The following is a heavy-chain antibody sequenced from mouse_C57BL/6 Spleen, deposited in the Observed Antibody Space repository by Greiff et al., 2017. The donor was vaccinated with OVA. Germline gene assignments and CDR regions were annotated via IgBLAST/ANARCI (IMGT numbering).Heavy chain of an antibody. CDR1: GFSLSTSGMG. D-gene: IGHD1-1*01. J-gene: IGHJ2*01. Sequence: QVTLKESGPGILQSSQTLSLTCSFSGFSLSTSGMGVSWIRQPSGKGLEWLAHIYWDDDKRYNPSLKSRLTISKDTSRNQVFLKITSVDTADTATYYWARMYYYGRSYDYFDYWGQGTTLTVSS. CDR2: IYWDDDK. V-gene: IGHV8-12*01. CDR3: ARMYYYGRSYDYFDY.